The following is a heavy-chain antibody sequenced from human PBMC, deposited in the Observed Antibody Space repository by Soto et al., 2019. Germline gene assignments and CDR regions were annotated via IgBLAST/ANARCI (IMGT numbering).Heavy chain of an antibody. CDR2: ISDSGGTT. CDR1: GFTFSTYA. D-gene: IGHD2-2*02. V-gene: IGHV3-23*01. J-gene: IGHJ4*02. CDR3: AKDPPYCNTITCHTRPPLEY. Sequence: GGSLRLSCAASGFTFSTYAMSWVRQAPGKGLEWVSAISDSGGTTYYGDSVKGRFTISRDNSKNTLYLQMNSLRAEDTAVYYCAKDPPYCNTITCHTRPPLEYWGQGTLVTVSS.